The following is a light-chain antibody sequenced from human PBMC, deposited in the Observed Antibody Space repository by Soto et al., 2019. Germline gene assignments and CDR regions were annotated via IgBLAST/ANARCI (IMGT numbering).Light chain of an antibody. Sequence: DIQMTQSPSSLSASVGDRVTITCRASQSISSYLNWYQQKPGKAPKLLIYAASSLQSGVPSRFSGSGAGTDFTLTISRLQPEDFATYSGQQSYTTPYTCGQATKLEI. CDR3: QQSYTTPYT. CDR2: AAS. CDR1: QSISSY. J-gene: IGKJ2*01. V-gene: IGKV1-39*01.